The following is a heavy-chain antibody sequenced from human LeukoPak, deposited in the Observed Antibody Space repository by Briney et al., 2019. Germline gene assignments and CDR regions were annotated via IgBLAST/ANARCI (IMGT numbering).Heavy chain of an antibody. CDR2: IYTSGST. CDR3: ARRAGIAARPRNYYMDV. Sequence: SETLSLTCTVSGGSISSYYWSWIRQPPGKGLEWIGYIYTSGSTNCNPSLKSRVTISVDTSKNQFSLKLRSVTAAETAVYYCARRAGIAARPRNYYMDVWGKGTTVTVSS. D-gene: IGHD6-6*01. CDR1: GGSISSYY. J-gene: IGHJ6*03. V-gene: IGHV4-4*09.